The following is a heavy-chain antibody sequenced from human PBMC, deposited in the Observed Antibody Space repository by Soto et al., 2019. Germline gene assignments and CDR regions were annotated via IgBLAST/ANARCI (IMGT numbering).Heavy chain of an antibody. J-gene: IGHJ4*02. Sequence: QVPLVQSGAEVKKPGASVKVSCKASGYTFTSYGISWVRQAPGQGLEWMGWISAYNGNTNYAQKPQGRVTITTDTSTGTAYMELRSLRSDDTAVYYCARDLLVDIVATIPAFPLRYWGQGTLVTVSS. V-gene: IGHV1-18*04. CDR3: ARDLLVDIVATIPAFPLRY. CDR1: GYTFTSYG. D-gene: IGHD5-12*01. CDR2: ISAYNGNT.